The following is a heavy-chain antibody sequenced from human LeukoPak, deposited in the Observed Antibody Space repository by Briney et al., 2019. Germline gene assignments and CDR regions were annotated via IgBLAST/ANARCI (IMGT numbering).Heavy chain of an antibody. V-gene: IGHV3-43*02. J-gene: IGHJ2*01. CDR1: GFTFDDYA. CDR3: ANSKRDNWYFDL. Sequence: GGSLRLSCAASGFTFDDYAMHWVRQPPGKGLEWVSLISGDGGSTYYADSVKGRFTISRDNSKNSLYLQMNSLRTEDTALYYCANSKRDNWYFDLWGRGTLVTVSS. CDR2: ISGDGGST. D-gene: IGHD2-21*01.